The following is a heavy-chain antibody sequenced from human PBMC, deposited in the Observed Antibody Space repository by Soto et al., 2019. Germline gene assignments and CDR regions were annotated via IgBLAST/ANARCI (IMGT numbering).Heavy chain of an antibody. CDR1: GFTFDDYA. Sequence: GGSLRLSCAASGFTFDDYAMHWVRQAPGKGLEWVSGISWNSGSIGYADSVKGRFIISRDNAKNSLYLQMNSLRAEDTALYYCAKADIVATIISWGQGTLVTVSS. D-gene: IGHD5-12*01. V-gene: IGHV3-9*01. CDR2: ISWNSGSI. J-gene: IGHJ5*02. CDR3: AKADIVATIIS.